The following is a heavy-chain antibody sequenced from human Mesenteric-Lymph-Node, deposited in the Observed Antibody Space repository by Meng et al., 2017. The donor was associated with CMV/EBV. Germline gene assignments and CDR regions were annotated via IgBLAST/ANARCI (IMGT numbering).Heavy chain of an antibody. V-gene: IGHV3-21*03. CDR2: IRVSSISSSNSHI. J-gene: IGHJ6*02. Sequence: GGSLRLSCAASGFMFSNYNINWVRQPPGKGLEWVSSIRVSSISSSNSHIYYADSVKGRFTISKDSAKNSLYLQMNNLRAEDSGVYYCARVLAARKPAYYYCGMDVWGQGTTVTVSS. CDR1: GFMFSNYN. D-gene: IGHD6-6*01. CDR3: ARVLAARKPAYYYCGMDV.